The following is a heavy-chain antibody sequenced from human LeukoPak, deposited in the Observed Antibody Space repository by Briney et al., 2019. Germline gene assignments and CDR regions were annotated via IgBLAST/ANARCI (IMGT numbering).Heavy chain of an antibody. Sequence: PGGSLRLSCAASGFTFSSYSMNWVRQTPGKGLEWVSSISSSSSYIYYADSVKGRFTISRDNAKNSLYLQMNSLRAEDTAVYYCARAKYYYDSRMDYWGQGTLVTVSS. CDR2: ISSSSSYI. J-gene: IGHJ4*02. CDR3: ARAKYYYDSRMDY. V-gene: IGHV3-21*01. D-gene: IGHD3-22*01. CDR1: GFTFSSYS.